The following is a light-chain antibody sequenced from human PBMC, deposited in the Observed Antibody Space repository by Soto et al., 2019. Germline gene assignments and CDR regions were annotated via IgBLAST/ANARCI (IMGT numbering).Light chain of an antibody. V-gene: IGLV4-69*01. Sequence: QSVLTQSPSASASLGASVKLTCTLSSRHSSYAIAWHQQQPEKGPRYLMKLNSDGRHTKGDGIPDRFSGSSSGTERYLTISSLQFEDEADYYCQTWGTGILVFGGGTKLTVL. J-gene: IGLJ2*01. CDR1: SRHSSYA. CDR2: LNSDGRH. CDR3: QTWGTGILV.